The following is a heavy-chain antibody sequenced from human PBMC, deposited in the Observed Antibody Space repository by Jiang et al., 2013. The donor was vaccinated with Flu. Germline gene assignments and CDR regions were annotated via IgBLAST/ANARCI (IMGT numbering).Heavy chain of an antibody. V-gene: IGHV1-18*01. CDR2: ISAYNGNT. J-gene: IGHJ3*02. D-gene: IGHD3-22*01. Sequence: SGAEVKKPGASVKVSCKASGYTFTSYGISWVRQAPGQGLEWMGWISAYNGNTNYAQKLQGRVTMTTDTSTSTAYMELRSLRSDDTAVYYCARDGYYDSSGYYYVHAFDIWGQGTMVTVSS. CDR1: GYTFTSYG. CDR3: ARDGYYDSSGYYYVHAFDI.